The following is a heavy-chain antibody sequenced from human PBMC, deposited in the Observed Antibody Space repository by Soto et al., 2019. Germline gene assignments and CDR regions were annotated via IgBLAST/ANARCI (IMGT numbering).Heavy chain of an antibody. CDR3: AALGTGTRY. CDR1: GFTFSSYG. J-gene: IGHJ4*02. V-gene: IGHV3-30*03. CDR2: ISYDGSNK. D-gene: IGHD1-7*01. Sequence: QVQLVESGGGVVQPGRSLRLSCAASGFTFSSYGMHWVRQAPGKGLEWVAVISYDGSNKYYADSVKGRFTISRDNSKNTLYLQMNSLRAEDTAVYYCAALGTGTRYWGQGTLVTVSS.